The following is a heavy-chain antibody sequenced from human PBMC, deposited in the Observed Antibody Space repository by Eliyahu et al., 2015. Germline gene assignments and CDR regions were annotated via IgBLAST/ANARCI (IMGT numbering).Heavy chain of an antibody. CDR2: IYYSGST. D-gene: IGHD1/OR15-1a*01. CDR1: XGSISXSSYY. Sequence: QLQLQESGPGLVKPSETLSLTCTVSXGSISXSSYYWGWIRQPPGKGLEWIGSIYYSGSTYYNPSLKSRVTISVDTSKNQFSLKLSSVTAADTAVYYCASPEQLLRDYYGMDVWGQGTTVTVSS. V-gene: IGHV4-39*01. J-gene: IGHJ6*02. CDR3: ASPEQLLRDYYGMDV.